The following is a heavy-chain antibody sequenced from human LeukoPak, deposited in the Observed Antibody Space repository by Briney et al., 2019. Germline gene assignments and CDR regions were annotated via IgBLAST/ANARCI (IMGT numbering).Heavy chain of an antibody. CDR3: AREKTVRDQYYYYYYYMDV. CDR2: ISTYNGNT. J-gene: IGHJ6*03. Sequence: ASVKVSCKASGYTFSSYGLSWVRQAPGQGLEWMGWISTYNGNTNYAQKFQGRVTITTDESTSTAYMELSSLRSEDTAVYYCAREKTVRDQYYYYYYYMDVWGKGTTVTVSS. CDR1: GYTFSSYG. D-gene: IGHD4-11*01. V-gene: IGHV1-18*01.